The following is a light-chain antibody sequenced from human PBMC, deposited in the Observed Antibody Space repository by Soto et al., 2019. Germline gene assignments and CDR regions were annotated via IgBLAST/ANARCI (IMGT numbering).Light chain of an antibody. CDR1: QSVSSSY. Sequence: EIVLTQSPGTLSLSPGERATLSCRASQSVSSSYLAWYQQKPGQAPRLLIYGASSRATGIPDRFSGSVSGTDVTHTNRRLEPEDLSLYYCQQYGSSPTTFGPGTKVDIK. CDR3: QQYGSSPTT. V-gene: IGKV3-20*01. CDR2: GAS. J-gene: IGKJ3*01.